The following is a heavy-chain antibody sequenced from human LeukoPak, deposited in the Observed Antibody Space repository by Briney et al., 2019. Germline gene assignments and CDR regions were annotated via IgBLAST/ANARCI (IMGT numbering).Heavy chain of an antibody. CDR1: GFTFSSFA. CDR2: ISESGSGA. CDR3: AKDHGFYSSGWNHLFDY. D-gene: IGHD6-19*01. Sequence: QPGGSVRLFCAASGFTFSSFAISWVRQAPGKGLEWVSSISESGSGAYYADSVKGRFTISRDNSKNTLYLQMNSLRAEDTAVYYCAKDHGFYSSGWNHLFDYWGQGTLVTVSS. V-gene: IGHV3-23*01. J-gene: IGHJ4*02.